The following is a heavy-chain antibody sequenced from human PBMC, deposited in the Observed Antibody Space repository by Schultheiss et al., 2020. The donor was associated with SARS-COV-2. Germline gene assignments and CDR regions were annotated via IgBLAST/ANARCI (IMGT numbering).Heavy chain of an antibody. CDR1: RGSISGDN. Sequence: SQTLSLTCTVSRGSISGDNWGWIRQPAGKGLEWIGLYAGGTTNYNPSLKSRVTISVDTSKNQFSLKLTSATAADTAVYYCGRESDYPSYFDYWGQGTLVTFSS. CDR2: YAGGTT. D-gene: IGHD3-10*01. V-gene: IGHV4-4*07. J-gene: IGHJ4*02. CDR3: GRESDYPSYFDY.